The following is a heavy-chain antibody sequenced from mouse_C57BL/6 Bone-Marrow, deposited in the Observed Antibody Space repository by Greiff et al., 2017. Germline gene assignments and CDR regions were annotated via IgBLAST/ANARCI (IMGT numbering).Heavy chain of an antibody. CDR2: ISSGSSTI. CDR1: GFTFSDSG. Sequence: EVKLVESGGGLVKPGGSLKLSCAASGFTFSDSGMHWVSQAPEQGPEWVAYISSGSSTIYYADTVKGRFTISSDNAKNTLVLQMTRLRSEDTAIYYGARSGIRPLYWDFDVWGTGTTVTVSS. V-gene: IGHV5-17*01. D-gene: IGHD2-12*01. CDR3: ARSGIRPLYWDFDV. J-gene: IGHJ1*03.